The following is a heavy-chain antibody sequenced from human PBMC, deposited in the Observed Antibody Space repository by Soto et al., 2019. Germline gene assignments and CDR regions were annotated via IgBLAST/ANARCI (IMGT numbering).Heavy chain of an antibody. Sequence: GGSLRLSCAASGFTFSSYGMHWVRQAPGKGLEWVAVISYDGSNKYYADSVKGRFTISRDNSKNTLYLQMNSLRAEDTAVYYCEKDRSPHDYSNHYYYYYGMDVWGQGTTVTVSS. V-gene: IGHV3-30*18. D-gene: IGHD4-4*01. J-gene: IGHJ6*02. CDR2: ISYDGSNK. CDR1: GFTFSSYG. CDR3: EKDRSPHDYSNHYYYYYGMDV.